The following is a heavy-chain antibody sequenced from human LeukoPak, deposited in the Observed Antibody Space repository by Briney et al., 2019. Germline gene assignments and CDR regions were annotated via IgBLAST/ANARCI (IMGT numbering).Heavy chain of an antibody. CDR3: ARLRYGSGSYYSRDSYYYYGMDV. J-gene: IGHJ6*02. CDR1: GGSISSSSYY. CDR2: IYYSGST. D-gene: IGHD3-10*01. Sequence: PSETLSLTCTVSGGSISSSSYYWGWIRQPPGKGLEWIGSIYYSGSTYYNPSLKSRVTISVDTSKNQFSLKLSSVTAADTAVYYCARLRYGSGSYYSRDSYYYYGMDVWGQGTTVTVSS. V-gene: IGHV4-39*07.